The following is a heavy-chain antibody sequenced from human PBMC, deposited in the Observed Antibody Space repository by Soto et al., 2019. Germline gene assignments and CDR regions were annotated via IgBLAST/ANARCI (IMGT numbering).Heavy chain of an antibody. CDR3: ARKAYGSGHADAIDT. D-gene: IGHD6-19*01. CDR1: GFTFSSSA. V-gene: IGHV3-30-3*01. CDR2: ISYDGNNT. J-gene: IGHJ3*02. Sequence: GRSRRLSCAASGFTFSSSAMHWFRQAPGKGRVWVAAISYDGNNTYYADSGKGRFTIPRDNTENTLYLQLNSQRAEDPCVNVCARKAYGSGHADAIDTWGQGPMVT.